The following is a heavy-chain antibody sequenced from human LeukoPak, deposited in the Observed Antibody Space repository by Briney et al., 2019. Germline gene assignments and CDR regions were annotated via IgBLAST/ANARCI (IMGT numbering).Heavy chain of an antibody. CDR1: GGTFSSYA. CDR2: IIPIFGTA. J-gene: IGHJ5*02. CDR3: ARDPLGQFDP. V-gene: IGHV1-69*13. Sequence: SVKVSCKASGGTFSSYAISWVRQAPGQGLEWMGGIIPIFGTANHAQKFQGRVTITADESTSTAYMELSSLRSEDTAVYYCARDPLGQFDPWGQGTLVTVSS.